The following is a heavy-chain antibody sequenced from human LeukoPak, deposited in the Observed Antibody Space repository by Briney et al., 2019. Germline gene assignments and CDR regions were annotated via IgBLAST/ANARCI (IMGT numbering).Heavy chain of an antibody. D-gene: IGHD2-2*01. J-gene: IGHJ4*02. CDR1: GGSLSTTSY. Sequence: SETLSLTCAVSGGSLSTTSYWGWIRQSPGKGLEWIGSIYYSGNTYYNPSLKSRVTISVDTSKNQFSLKLSSVTAADTAVYYCARCKVVPAAIGYWGQGTLVTVSS. V-gene: IGHV4-38-2*01. CDR3: ARCKVVPAAIGY. CDR2: IYYSGNT.